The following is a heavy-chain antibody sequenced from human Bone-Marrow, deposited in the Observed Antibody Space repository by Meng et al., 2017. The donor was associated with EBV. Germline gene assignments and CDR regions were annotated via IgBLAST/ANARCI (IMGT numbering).Heavy chain of an antibody. D-gene: IGHD1-26*01. J-gene: IGHJ4*02. Sequence: QVQLQQWGAGLLMPSDTLSLTCAVYGGSLSDSYWNWIRQSPGKGLEWIGEINHSGNADYNPSLKSRVTISVDTSKNHCSLKLSSVTAADTAVYYCARGVWDHWGQGILVTVSS. CDR3: ARGVWDH. V-gene: IGHV4-34*01. CDR1: GGSLSDSY. CDR2: INHSGNA.